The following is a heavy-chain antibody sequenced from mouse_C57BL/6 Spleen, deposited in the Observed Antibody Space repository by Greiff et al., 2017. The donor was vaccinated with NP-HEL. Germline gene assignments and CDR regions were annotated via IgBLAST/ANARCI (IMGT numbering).Heavy chain of an antibody. CDR1: GYTFTSYW. D-gene: IGHD4-1*01. CDR2: IDPSDSYT. Sequence: QVQLQQPGAELVKPGASVKLSCKASGYTFTSYWMQWVKQRPGQGLEWIGEIDPSDSYTNYNQKFKGKATLTVDTSSSTAYMQLSSLTSEDSAVYYCARSGGTGYWGQGTTLTVSS. V-gene: IGHV1-50*01. CDR3: ARSGGTGY. J-gene: IGHJ2*01.